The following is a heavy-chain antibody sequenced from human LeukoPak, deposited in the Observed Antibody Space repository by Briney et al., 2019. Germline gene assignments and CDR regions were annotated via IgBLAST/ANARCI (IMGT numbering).Heavy chain of an antibody. J-gene: IGHJ4*02. CDR3: ARADDFGELWN. CDR2: INHSGST. V-gene: IGHV4-34*01. D-gene: IGHD3-10*01. CDR1: GGSFSVYY. Sequence: PSETLSLTCAVYGGSFSVYYWSWIRQPPGKGLEWIGEINHSGSTYYNPSLKSRVTISVDTSKNQFSLKLNSVTAADTAVYYCARADDFGELWNWGQGTLVTVSS.